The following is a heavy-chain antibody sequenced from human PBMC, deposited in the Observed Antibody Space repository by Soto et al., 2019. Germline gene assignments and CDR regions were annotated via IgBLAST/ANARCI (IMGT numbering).Heavy chain of an antibody. CDR3: ATSLWFGTQPEI. V-gene: IGHV4-34*01. CDR2: ISPSGTT. Sequence: KTSETLSLTCAVSGGSFSDDYWTWFRQPPNKGLEWIGEISPSGTTKYIPSLWSRATISVDTSKNQFSLKVTSVTAADTAVYYCATSLWFGTQPEIWGRGTLVTVS. CDR1: GGSFSDDY. D-gene: IGHD3-10*01. J-gene: IGHJ4*02.